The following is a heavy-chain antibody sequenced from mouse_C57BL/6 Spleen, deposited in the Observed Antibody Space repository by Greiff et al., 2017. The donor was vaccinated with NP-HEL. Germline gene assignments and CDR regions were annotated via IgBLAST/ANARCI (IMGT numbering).Heavy chain of an antibody. V-gene: IGHV5-17*01. CDR2: ISSCSSTI. CDR1: GFTFSDYG. J-gene: IGHJ3*01. D-gene: IGHD4-1*01. Sequence: DVMLVESGGGLVKPGGSLKLSCAASGFTFSDYGMHWVRQAPAKWLEWVAYISSCSSTIYYADTVKGRFTISRDNAKNTLFLQMTSLRSEDTAMYYCATGTWFAYWGQGTLVTVSA. CDR3: ATGTWFAY.